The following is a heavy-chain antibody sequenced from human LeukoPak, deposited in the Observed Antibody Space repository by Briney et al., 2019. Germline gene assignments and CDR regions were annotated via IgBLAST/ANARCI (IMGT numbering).Heavy chain of an antibody. CDR1: GFTASRNY. D-gene: IGHD6-19*01. V-gene: IGHV3-53*01. CDR3: ARVDSSGWFYFDN. J-gene: IGHJ4*02. Sequence: GGSLRLSCAASGFTASRNYMSWVRQAPGRGLEWASVIYSGGSTYFADSVKGRFTISRDNSKNTLYLQMNSLRAEDTAVYYCARVDSSGWFYFDNWGQGTLVTVSS. CDR2: IYSGGST.